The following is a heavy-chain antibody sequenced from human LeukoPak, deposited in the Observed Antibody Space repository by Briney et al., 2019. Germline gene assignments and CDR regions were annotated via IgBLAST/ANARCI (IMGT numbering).Heavy chain of an antibody. CDR2: ISGSGGST. CDR1: GFTFSSYA. V-gene: IGHV3-23*01. J-gene: IGHJ3*02. D-gene: IGHD3-22*01. CDR3: AKNYYDSSGYYYEGAFDI. Sequence: QAGGSLRLSCAASGFTFSSYAMSWVRQAPGKGLEWVSAISGSGGSTYYADSVKGRFTISRDNSKNTLYLQMNSLRAEDTAVYYCAKNYYDSSGYYYEGAFDIWGQGTMVTVSS.